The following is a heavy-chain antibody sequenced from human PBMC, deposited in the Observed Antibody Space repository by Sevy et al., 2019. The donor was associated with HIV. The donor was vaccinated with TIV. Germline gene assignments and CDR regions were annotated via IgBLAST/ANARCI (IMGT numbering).Heavy chain of an antibody. Sequence: GGCLRLSCAASGFTFSLYAMTWVRQAPGKGLEWVSTITISGGNTYYADSVKGRFTISRDNSKNTLYLQMNSLRAEDTAIYFCAKDHDNNWFDPWGQGTLVTVSS. D-gene: IGHD3-22*01. J-gene: IGHJ5*02. V-gene: IGHV3-23*01. CDR1: GFTFSLYA. CDR2: ITISGGNT. CDR3: AKDHDNNWFDP.